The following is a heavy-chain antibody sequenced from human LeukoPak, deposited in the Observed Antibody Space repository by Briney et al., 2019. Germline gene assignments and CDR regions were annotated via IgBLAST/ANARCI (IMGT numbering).Heavy chain of an antibody. J-gene: IGHJ3*02. Sequence: SETLSLTCTVSGGSISSSSYYWGWIRQPPGKGLEWIGSIYYSGSTYYNPSLKSQVTISVDTSKNQFSLKLSSVTAADTAVYYCARLIGVGYSSSSGAFDIWGQGTMVTVSS. V-gene: IGHV4-39*01. D-gene: IGHD6-13*01. CDR3: ARLIGVGYSSSSGAFDI. CDR2: IYYSGST. CDR1: GGSISSSSYY.